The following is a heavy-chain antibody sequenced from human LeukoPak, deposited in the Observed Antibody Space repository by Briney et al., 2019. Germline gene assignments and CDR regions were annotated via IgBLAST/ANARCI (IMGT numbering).Heavy chain of an antibody. CDR3: ARIHRYCSGGACYVLDN. Sequence: SETLSLTCVVSGGSVSGYYWGWIRQPPGRGLEWIGYVYYSGSTNYNPSFKGRITISVDTSRNQFSLQLSSVTAADTAVYYCARIHRYCSGGACYVLDNWGQGTLVAVSS. CDR2: VYYSGST. V-gene: IGHV4-59*02. D-gene: IGHD2-15*01. J-gene: IGHJ4*02. CDR1: GGSVSGYY.